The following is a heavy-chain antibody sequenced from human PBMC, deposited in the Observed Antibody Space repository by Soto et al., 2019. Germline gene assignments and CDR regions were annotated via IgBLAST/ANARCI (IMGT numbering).Heavy chain of an antibody. J-gene: IGHJ6*02. Sequence: PGESLKISCKGSGYSFTSYWISWVRQMPGKGLEWMGRIDPSDSYTNYSPSFQGHVTISADKSISTAYLQWSSLKASDTAMYYCARHSSWYAPNYYYGMDVWGQGTTVTVSS. D-gene: IGHD6-13*01. CDR2: IDPSDSYT. V-gene: IGHV5-10-1*01. CDR3: ARHSSWYAPNYYYGMDV. CDR1: GYSFTSYW.